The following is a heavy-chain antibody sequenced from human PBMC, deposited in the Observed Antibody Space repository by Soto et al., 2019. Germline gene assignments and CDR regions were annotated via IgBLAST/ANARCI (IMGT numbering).Heavy chain of an antibody. Sequence: QVQLVQSGAEMKKPGSSVKVSCQSSGGTFNTYAMNWVRQAPGQGPEWMGDISPMFGAANYAPKIQGRVTITADESTGTSYMKLSSLTSEDTALYFCAREVQVHTPAFVYWGQGTLVTVSS. CDR2: ISPMFGAA. CDR1: GGTFNTYA. J-gene: IGHJ4*02. CDR3: AREVQVHTPAFVY. D-gene: IGHD3-10*01. V-gene: IGHV1-69*19.